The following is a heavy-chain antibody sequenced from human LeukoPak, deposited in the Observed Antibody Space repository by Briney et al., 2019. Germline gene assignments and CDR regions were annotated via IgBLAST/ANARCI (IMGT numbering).Heavy chain of an antibody. J-gene: IGHJ6*02. D-gene: IGHD1-7*01. Sequence: PGGSLRLSCAASGFTFSSYWMSWVRQAPGKGLEWVANIKQDGSEKYYVDSVKGRFTISRDNAKNPLYLQMNSLRAEDTAVYYCARDHVGELWYYYYGMDVWGQGTTVTVSS. CDR1: GFTFSSYW. V-gene: IGHV3-7*01. CDR3: ARDHVGELWYYYYGMDV. CDR2: IKQDGSEK.